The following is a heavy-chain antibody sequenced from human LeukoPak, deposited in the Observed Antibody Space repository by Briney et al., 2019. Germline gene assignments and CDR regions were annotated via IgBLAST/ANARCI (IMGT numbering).Heavy chain of an antibody. CDR1: GFDFSSNW. CDR3: AKDHYWSIDY. V-gene: IGHV3-74*01. D-gene: IGHD3-3*01. J-gene: IGHJ4*02. Sequence: GGSLRLSCAASGFDFSSNWMHWVRHAPGQGLVWVSRIKGDGISTNYADSVMGRFTISRDIAKNTLYLQMNSLRAEDTGVYYCAKDHYWSIDYWGRGTLVTVSS. CDR2: IKGDGIST.